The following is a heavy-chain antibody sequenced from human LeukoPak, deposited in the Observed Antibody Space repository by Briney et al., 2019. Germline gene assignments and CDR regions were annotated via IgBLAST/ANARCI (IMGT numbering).Heavy chain of an antibody. D-gene: IGHD3-22*01. J-gene: IGHJ1*01. CDR3: ARDYDSSGYSEYFQH. Sequence: ASVKVSCKASGYTFTSYYMHWVRQAPGQGLEWIGIINPSGGSTSYAQKFQGRVTMTRDTSTSTVYMELSSLRSEDTAVYYCARDYDSSGYSEYFQHWGQGTLVTVSS. CDR2: INPSGGST. V-gene: IGHV1-46*01. CDR1: GYTFTSYY.